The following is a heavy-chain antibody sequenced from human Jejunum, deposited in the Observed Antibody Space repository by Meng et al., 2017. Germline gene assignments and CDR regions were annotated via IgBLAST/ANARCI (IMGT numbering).Heavy chain of an antibody. CDR3: ATLRSGAGDY. V-gene: IGHV3-74*01. CDR2: INSDGTTT. D-gene: IGHD6-13*01. Sequence: ELQWVEPGGSLVSGGGSLRLSCAASGFTFSSYWMFGVRQAPGKGLVWVSRINSDGTTTSYADSVKGRFTISRDNAKNTLYLQMNSLRPEDTAVYHCATLRSGAGDYWGQGTLVTVSS. J-gene: IGHJ4*02. CDR1: GFTFSSYW.